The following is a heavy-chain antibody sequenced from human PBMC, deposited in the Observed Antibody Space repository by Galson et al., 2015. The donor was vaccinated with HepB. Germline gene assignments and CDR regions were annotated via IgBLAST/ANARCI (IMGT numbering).Heavy chain of an antibody. CDR1: GFTFSSYS. J-gene: IGHJ2*01. CDR2: ISSSSSYI. CDR3: ARPGYSYGTGSWYFDL. Sequence: SLRLSCAASGFTFSSYSMNWVRQAPGKGLEWVSSISSSSSYIYYADSVKGRFTISRDNAKNSLYLQMNSLRAEDTAVYYCARPGYSYGTGSWYFDLWGRGTLVTVSS. V-gene: IGHV3-21*01. D-gene: IGHD5-18*01.